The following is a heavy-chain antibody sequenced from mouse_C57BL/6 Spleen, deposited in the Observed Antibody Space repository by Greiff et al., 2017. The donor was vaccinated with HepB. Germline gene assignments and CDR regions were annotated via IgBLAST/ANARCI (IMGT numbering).Heavy chain of an antibody. Sequence: EVNVVESGEGLVKPGGSLKLSCAASGFTFSSYAMSWVRQTPEKRLEWVAYISSGGDYIYYADTVKGRFTISRDNARNTLYLQMSSLKSEDTAMYYCTRYDYDGAWFAYWGQGTLVTVSA. D-gene: IGHD2-4*01. CDR1: GFTFSSYA. CDR3: TRYDYDGAWFAY. V-gene: IGHV5-9-1*02. J-gene: IGHJ3*01. CDR2: ISSGGDYI.